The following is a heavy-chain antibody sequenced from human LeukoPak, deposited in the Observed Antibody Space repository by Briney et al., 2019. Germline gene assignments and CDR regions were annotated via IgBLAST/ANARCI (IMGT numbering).Heavy chain of an antibody. CDR1: GGSISSSSYY. CDR3: ARLASSYDSSGIFDY. V-gene: IGHV4-39*01. J-gene: IGHJ4*02. CDR2: IYYSGST. D-gene: IGHD3-22*01. Sequence: SETLSLTCTVSGGSISSSSYYWGWIRQPPGKGLEWIGSIYYSGSTYYNPSLKSRVTISVDTSKNQFSLKLSSVTAANTAVYYCARLASSYDSSGIFDYWGQGTLVTVSS.